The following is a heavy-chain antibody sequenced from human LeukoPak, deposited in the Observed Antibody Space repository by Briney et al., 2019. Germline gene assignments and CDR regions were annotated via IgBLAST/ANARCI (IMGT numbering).Heavy chain of an antibody. V-gene: IGHV5-51*01. Sequence: GESLKISCKGSGYSFTSYWMGWVRPMPGKGLEWMGIISPGGSDTRYSPPFQDQVTISADKSISTAYLQWSSLKASDTAMYYCARGITMIVALDAFDIWGQGTMVTVSS. CDR1: GYSFTSYW. CDR3: ARGITMIVALDAFDI. CDR2: ISPGGSDT. D-gene: IGHD3-22*01. J-gene: IGHJ3*02.